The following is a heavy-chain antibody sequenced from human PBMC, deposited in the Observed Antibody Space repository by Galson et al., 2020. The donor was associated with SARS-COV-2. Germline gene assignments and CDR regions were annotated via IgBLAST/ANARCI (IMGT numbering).Heavy chain of an antibody. CDR2: MWSDGTSK. D-gene: IGHD3-10*01. CDR1: GFTLRTFG. V-gene: IGHV3-33*01. CDR3: AREDFDLGSQYIDF. J-gene: IGHJ4*02. Sequence: GESLKISCAASGFTLRTFGINWVRQAPGKGLEWVAVMWSDGTSKHYADSVKGRFTISRDNSKNTLFLQMTSLRAEDSAIYYCAREDFDLGSQYIDFWGQGTLVTISS.